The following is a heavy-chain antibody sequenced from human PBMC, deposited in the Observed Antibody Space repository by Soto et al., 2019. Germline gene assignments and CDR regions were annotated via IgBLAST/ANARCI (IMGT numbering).Heavy chain of an antibody. CDR2: ISAYNGNT. J-gene: IGHJ6*02. CDR1: RYTFTSYG. D-gene: IGHD3-10*01. Sequence: GASVKVCCKASRYTFTSYGGSWVRQATGQGLEWMGWISAYNGNTNYAQKLQGRVTMTTDTSTSTAYMGLRSLRSDDTAVYYCARDQMVRGVIRGYYYYYGMDVWGQGTTVTVSS. V-gene: IGHV1-18*01. CDR3: ARDQMVRGVIRGYYYYYGMDV.